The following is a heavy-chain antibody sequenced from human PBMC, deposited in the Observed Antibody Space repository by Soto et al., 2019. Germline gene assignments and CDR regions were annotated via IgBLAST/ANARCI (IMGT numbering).Heavy chain of an antibody. V-gene: IGHV1-3*01. CDR1: GYTFTSYA. CDR2: INAGNGNT. Sequence: ASVKVPCKASGYTFTSYAMHWVRQAPGQRLEWMGWINAGNGNTKYSQKFQGRVTITRDTSASTAYMELSSLRSEDTAVYYCARGSYYYDSSGYYTGAFDIWGQGTMVTVSS. J-gene: IGHJ3*02. CDR3: ARGSYYYDSSGYYTGAFDI. D-gene: IGHD3-22*01.